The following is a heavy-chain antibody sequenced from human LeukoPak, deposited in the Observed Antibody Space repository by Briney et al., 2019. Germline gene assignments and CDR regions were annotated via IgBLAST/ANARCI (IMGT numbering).Heavy chain of an antibody. CDR1: GFTFSDAW. J-gene: IGHJ5*02. Sequence: GGSLRLSCAVSGFTFSDAWMSWVRQAPGKGLEWVGRIKSKSEGGTTDYAAPVKRRFTISRDDSKNTLYLQMNSLKTEDTALYYCTTAVLAVAGTRFDPWGQGTLVTVSS. V-gene: IGHV3-15*01. D-gene: IGHD6-19*01. CDR2: IKSKSEGGTT. CDR3: TTAVLAVAGTRFDP.